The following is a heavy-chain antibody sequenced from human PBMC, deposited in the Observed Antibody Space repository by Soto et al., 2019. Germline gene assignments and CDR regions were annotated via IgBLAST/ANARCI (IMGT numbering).Heavy chain of an antibody. V-gene: IGHV4-4*02. CDR2: IYHSGST. CDR3: ARERTYYYDSSGKGHFDY. J-gene: IGHJ4*02. CDR1: GGSISSSNW. D-gene: IGHD3-22*01. Sequence: PSETLSLTCAVSGGSISSSNWWSWVRQPPGKGLEWIGEIYHSGSTNYSPSLKSRVTISVDKSKNQFSLKLSSVTAADTAVYYCARERTYYYDSSGKGHFDYWGQGTLVTVSS.